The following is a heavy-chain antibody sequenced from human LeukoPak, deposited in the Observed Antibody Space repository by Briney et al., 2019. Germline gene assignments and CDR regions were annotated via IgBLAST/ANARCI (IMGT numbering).Heavy chain of an antibody. V-gene: IGHV1-2*06. J-gene: IGHJ3*02. CDR3: ARVYKRITIFGVTETGAFDI. CDR1: GYTFTGYY. CDR2: INPNSGGT. Sequence: ASVEVSCKASGYTFTGYYMHWVRQAPGQGLEWIGRINPNSGGTNYAQKFQGRVTMTRDTSISTAYMELSRLRSDDTAVYYCARVYKRITIFGVTETGAFDIWGQGTMVTVSS. D-gene: IGHD3-3*01.